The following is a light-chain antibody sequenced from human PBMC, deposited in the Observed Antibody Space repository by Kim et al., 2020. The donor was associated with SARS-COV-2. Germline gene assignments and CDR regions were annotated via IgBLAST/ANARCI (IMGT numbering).Light chain of an antibody. CDR2: NVS. J-gene: IGLJ2*01. CDR1: STDVGRHNL. V-gene: IGLV2-14*03. CDR3: SSYTSDTTVV. Sequence: QSSTTSCTATSTDVGRHNLVSWYQQPPGKAPQFLIYNVSNRPSGVSNRFSGSKSGNTASLTISGLQAEDEADYYCSSYTSDTTVVFGGGTQLTVL.